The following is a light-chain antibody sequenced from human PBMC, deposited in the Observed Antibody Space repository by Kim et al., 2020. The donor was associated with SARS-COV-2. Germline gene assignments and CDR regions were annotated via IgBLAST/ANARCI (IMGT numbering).Light chain of an antibody. CDR1: QNINTW. Sequence: DIQMTQSPSTLSASVGDRVTITCRASQNINTWLAWYQQKPGKAPKLLIYKTSSLKSGVPSRFSDSGSGTEFTLAISSLQPDDFATYYCHQYNTYGYTFGQGTKLEI. CDR2: KTS. J-gene: IGKJ2*01. CDR3: HQYNTYGYT. V-gene: IGKV1-5*03.